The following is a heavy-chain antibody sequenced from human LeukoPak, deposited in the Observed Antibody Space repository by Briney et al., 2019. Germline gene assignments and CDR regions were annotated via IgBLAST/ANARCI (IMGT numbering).Heavy chain of an antibody. J-gene: IGHJ3*02. D-gene: IGHD1-7*01. CDR2: IYYSGST. V-gene: IGHV4-59*12. CDR1: GGSISSYY. CDR3: ARLITGTTTAFDI. Sequence: PSETLSLTCTVSGGSISSYYWSWIRQPPGKGLEWLGYIYYSGSTNCNPSLKSRVTISVDTSKNQFSLKLSSVTAADTAVYYCARLITGTTTAFDIWGQGTMVTVSS.